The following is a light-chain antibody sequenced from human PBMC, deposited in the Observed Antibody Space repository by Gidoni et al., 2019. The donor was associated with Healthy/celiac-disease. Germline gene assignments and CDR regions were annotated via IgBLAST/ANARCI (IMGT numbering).Light chain of an antibody. Sequence: EIVLTQSPGTLSLSPGERATLTCRASQSVSSSYLAWYQQKPGQAPRLIIYGASSRATGIPDRFSGRGSGTDFTLTISRLEPEDVAVYYCQQYGSSPPCSFGQGTKLEIK. CDR1: QSVSSSY. V-gene: IGKV3-20*01. CDR2: GAS. J-gene: IGKJ2*04. CDR3: QQYGSSPPCS.